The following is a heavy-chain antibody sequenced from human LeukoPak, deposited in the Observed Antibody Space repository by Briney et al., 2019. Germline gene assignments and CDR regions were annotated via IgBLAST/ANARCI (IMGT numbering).Heavy chain of an antibody. D-gene: IGHD1-26*01. Sequence: GGSLRLSCAASGFTFSSYAMSWVRQAPGEGLEWVSAISGVGGSTYYADSVKGRFTISRDNSKNTLYLQMNSLRAEDTAVYYCANYPRKVGPLDYWGQGTLVTVSS. CDR2: ISGVGGST. CDR3: ANYPRKVGPLDY. CDR1: GFTFSSYA. J-gene: IGHJ4*02. V-gene: IGHV3-23*01.